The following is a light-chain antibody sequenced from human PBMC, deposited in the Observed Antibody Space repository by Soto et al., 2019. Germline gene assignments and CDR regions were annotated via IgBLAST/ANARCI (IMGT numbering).Light chain of an antibody. J-gene: IGKJ1*01. CDR1: QSISSW. V-gene: IGKV1-5*01. CDR3: QQYNSYSRT. CDR2: DAS. Sequence: DIQMTQSPSTLSASVGDRVTLTCRASQSISSWLAWYQQKPGKAPKLLIYDASSLESGVPSRFSGSGSGTEFTLTISSLQPDDFATYSCQQYNSYSRTFGQGTKVEIK.